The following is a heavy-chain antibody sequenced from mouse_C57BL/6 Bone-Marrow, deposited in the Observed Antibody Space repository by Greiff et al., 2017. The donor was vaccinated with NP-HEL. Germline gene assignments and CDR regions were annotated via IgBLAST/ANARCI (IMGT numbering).Heavy chain of an antibody. CDR1: GYTFTDYN. Sequence: EVKLMESGPELVKPGASVKIPCKASGYTFTDYNMDWVKQSHGKSLEWIGDINPNNGGTIYNQKFKGQATLTVDKSSSTAYMELRSLTSEDTAVYYSARVFITTVVATDAMDYWGQGTSVTVSA. J-gene: IGHJ4*01. CDR3: ARVFITTVVATDAMDY. CDR2: INPNNGGT. D-gene: IGHD1-1*01. V-gene: IGHV1-18*01.